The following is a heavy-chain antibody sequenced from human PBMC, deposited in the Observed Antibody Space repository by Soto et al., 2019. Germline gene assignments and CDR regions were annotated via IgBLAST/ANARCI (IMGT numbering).Heavy chain of an antibody. V-gene: IGHV3-23*01. Sequence: QPGGSLRLSCAASGFTFSSYDMNWVRQAPGKGLEWVSAIGVYANTYYADSVKGRFTISRDDSRNTVHLQLNSLRVDDTAVYYCAKESTVGSPGDYFDSWGQGTLVTVS. CDR3: AKESTVGSPGDYFDS. J-gene: IGHJ4*02. CDR2: IGVYANT. D-gene: IGHD1-26*01. CDR1: GFTFSSYD.